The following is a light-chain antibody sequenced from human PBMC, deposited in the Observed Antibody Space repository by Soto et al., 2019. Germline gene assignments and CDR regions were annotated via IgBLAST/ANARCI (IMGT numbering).Light chain of an antibody. CDR2: QVT. J-gene: IGLJ3*02. CDR3: ASPTTSTTWV. CDR1: SSDVGAFYF. V-gene: IGLV2-14*01. Sequence: QSALTQAASASGSPGQSITISCSGTSSDVGAFYFVSWYQQHPGKAPKLMIFQVTNRPSGVSSRFSGSKSGNTASLTISGLQGEDEADYYCASPTTSTTWVFGGGTKLTVL.